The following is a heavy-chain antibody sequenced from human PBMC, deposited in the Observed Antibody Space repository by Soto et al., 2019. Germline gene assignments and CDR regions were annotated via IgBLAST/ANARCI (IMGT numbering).Heavy chain of an antibody. J-gene: IGHJ4*02. CDR3: ARGAGLNSPKFSFDY. CDR2: ISSSSATI. V-gene: IGHV3-48*02. CDR1: GFTFSTYA. Sequence: PGGSLRLSCVASGFTFSTYAVNWLRQAPGKGLEWLSYISSSSATIYYADSVKGRFTISRDNGKNSLFLQMDSLRDEDTAVHSCARGAGLNSPKFSFDYWGRGSLVTVSS. D-gene: IGHD1-1*01.